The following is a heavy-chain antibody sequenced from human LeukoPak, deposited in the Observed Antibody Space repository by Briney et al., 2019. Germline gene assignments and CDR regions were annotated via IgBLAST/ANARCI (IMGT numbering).Heavy chain of an antibody. Sequence: PGGSLRLSCAASGFTFSSYEMNWVRQAPGKGLEWVSYISSSGSTIYYADSVKGRFTISRDNAKNSLYLQMNSLRAEDTAVYYCARDGYYGSGSYLPSGYYYCYMDVWGKGTTVTISS. CDR1: GFTFSSYE. CDR3: ARDGYYGSGSYLPSGYYYCYMDV. D-gene: IGHD3-10*01. CDR2: ISSSGSTI. J-gene: IGHJ6*03. V-gene: IGHV3-48*03.